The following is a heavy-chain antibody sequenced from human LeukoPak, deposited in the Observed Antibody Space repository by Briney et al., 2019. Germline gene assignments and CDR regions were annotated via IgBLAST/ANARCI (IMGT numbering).Heavy chain of an antibody. CDR1: GFTFSSSW. J-gene: IGHJ5*02. CDR2: IKSDGSGA. V-gene: IGHV3-74*03. Sequence: WGSLRLSCTASGFTFSSSWMHWVRQVPGKGLVWVSRIKSDGSGATYADSVKGRFTISRDNSKNTLYLQMNSLRAEDTAVYYCAKAGTTVTTINWFDPWGQGTLVTVSS. D-gene: IGHD4-17*01. CDR3: AKAGTTVTTINWFDP.